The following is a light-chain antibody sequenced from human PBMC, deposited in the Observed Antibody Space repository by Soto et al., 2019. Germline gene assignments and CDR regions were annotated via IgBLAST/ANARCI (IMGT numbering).Light chain of an antibody. CDR2: GAS. J-gene: IGKJ2*01. V-gene: IGKV3-15*01. CDR1: QSVSNN. CDR3: QQYNNWPPVT. Sequence: IVMTQSPATLSVSPGERATLSCRASQSVSNNLAWYQHKPGQTPRLLIYGASTRATGIPVRFSGSGSGTEFTLTLSSLHSEDFAVYYCQQYNNWPPVTFGQGTKLEIK.